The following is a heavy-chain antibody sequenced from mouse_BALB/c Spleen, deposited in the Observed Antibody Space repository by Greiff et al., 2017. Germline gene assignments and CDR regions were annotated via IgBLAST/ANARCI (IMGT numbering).Heavy chain of an antibody. CDR1: GFTFSSYT. CDR2: ISNGGGST. CDR3: AREGTATFDY. V-gene: IGHV5-12-2*01. J-gene: IGHJ2*01. Sequence: EVQGVESGGGLVQPGGSLKLSCAASGFTFSSYTMSWVRQTPEKRLEWVAYISNGGGSTYYPDTVKGRFTISRDNAKNTLYLQMSSLKSEDTAMYYCAREGTATFDYWGQGTTLTVSS. D-gene: IGHD1-2*01.